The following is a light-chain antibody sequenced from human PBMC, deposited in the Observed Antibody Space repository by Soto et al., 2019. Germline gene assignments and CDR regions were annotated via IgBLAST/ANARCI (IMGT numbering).Light chain of an antibody. V-gene: IGLV1-40*01. CDR1: SSNIGPGYD. J-gene: IGLJ2*01. CDR3: QSYDSSLSAVV. Sequence: QSVLTQPPSVSGAPGQWVTISCTGTSSNIGPGYDVHWYQHLPGTAPKVLIYDNSNRLAGVPDRFSGSKSGTSASLAITGLQAEDEGDYYCQSYDSSLSAVVFGGGTKLTVL. CDR2: DNS.